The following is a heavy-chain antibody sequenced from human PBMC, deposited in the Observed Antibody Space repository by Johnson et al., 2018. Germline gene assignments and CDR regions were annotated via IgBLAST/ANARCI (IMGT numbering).Heavy chain of an antibody. J-gene: IGHJ6*02. CDR2: IKQDGSEK. CDR1: GFTFSSYW. D-gene: IGHD6-25*01. CDR3: AKEVHSGGRAPDRDYYGMDV. Sequence: EVQLVESGGGLVQPGGSRRLCCAASGFTFSSYWMSWVRQAPGKGLEWVANIKQDGSEKYYVDSVTGRFTLSRDNAKNSLYLQMNSLRPEDTALYYCAKEVHSGGRAPDRDYYGMDVWGQGTTVIVSS. V-gene: IGHV3-7*03.